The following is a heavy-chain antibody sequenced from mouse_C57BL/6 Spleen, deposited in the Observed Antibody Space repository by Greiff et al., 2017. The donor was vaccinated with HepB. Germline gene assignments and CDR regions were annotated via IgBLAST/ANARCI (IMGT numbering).Heavy chain of an antibody. J-gene: IGHJ3*01. V-gene: IGHV5-4*01. Sequence: EVKLVESGGGLVKPGGSLKLSCAASGFTFSSYAMSWVRQTPEKRLEWVATISDGGSYTYYPDNVKGRFTISRDNAKNNLYLQMSHLKSDDTAMYYCARDYDGYSWFAYWGQGTLVTVSA. CDR3: ARDYDGYSWFAY. D-gene: IGHD2-3*01. CDR1: GFTFSSYA. CDR2: ISDGGSYT.